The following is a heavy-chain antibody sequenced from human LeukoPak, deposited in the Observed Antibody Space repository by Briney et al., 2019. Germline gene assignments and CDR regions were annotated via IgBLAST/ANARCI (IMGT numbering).Heavy chain of an antibody. J-gene: IGHJ3*02. CDR3: AREGDYHAFDI. CDR1: GFTFSTYS. CDR2: ISSSITYT. Sequence: GGSLRLSCAASGFTFSTYSMNWVRQAPGRGLEWVSSISSSITYTYYADSVKGRFTISGDNAKSSLYLHMNSLRAEDTAVYYCAREGDYHAFDIWGQGTMVTVSS. V-gene: IGHV3-21*01. D-gene: IGHD4-17*01.